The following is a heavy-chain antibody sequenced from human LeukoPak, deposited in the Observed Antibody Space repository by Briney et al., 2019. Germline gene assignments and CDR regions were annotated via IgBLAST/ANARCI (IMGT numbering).Heavy chain of an antibody. CDR3: ARADCSGGSCYSGGWDYYYYGMDG. J-gene: IGHJ6*02. CDR2: IIPILGIA. CDR1: GGTFSGYA. V-gene: IGHV1-69*04. Sequence: ASVKVSCKASGGTFSGYAISWVRQAPGQGLEWMGRIIPILGIANYAQKFQGRVTITADKSTSTAYMELSSLRSEDTAVYYCARADCSGGSCYSGGWDYYYYGMDGWGQGTTVTVSS. D-gene: IGHD2-15*01.